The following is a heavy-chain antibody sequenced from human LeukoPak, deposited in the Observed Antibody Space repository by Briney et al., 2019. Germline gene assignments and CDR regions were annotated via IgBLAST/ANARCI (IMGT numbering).Heavy chain of an antibody. CDR1: GFSFSSYG. Sequence: PGGSLRLSCAASGFSFSSYGMHWVRQAPGQGLEWVAFIRYDGSNKYYADSVKGRFTMSRDNSKNTLYLQMNSLRAEDTAVDHCAKGDIVVVVAAESGFDYWGQGTLVTVSS. D-gene: IGHD2-15*01. CDR2: IRYDGSNK. V-gene: IGHV3-30*02. J-gene: IGHJ4*02. CDR3: AKGDIVVVVAAESGFDY.